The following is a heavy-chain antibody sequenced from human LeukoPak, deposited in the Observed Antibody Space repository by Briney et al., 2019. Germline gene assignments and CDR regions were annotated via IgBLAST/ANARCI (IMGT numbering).Heavy chain of an antibody. Sequence: GGSLRLSCAASGFTVSSNYMNWVRQAPGQGLEWVSIIYSGGTTYYADSVKGRFTISRDNSKNTLYLQMNSLRAEDTAVYYCARARYNWNDEGYFDYWGQGTLVTVSS. V-gene: IGHV3-53*01. CDR1: GFTVSSNY. J-gene: IGHJ4*02. CDR2: IYSGGTT. D-gene: IGHD1-1*01. CDR3: ARARYNWNDEGYFDY.